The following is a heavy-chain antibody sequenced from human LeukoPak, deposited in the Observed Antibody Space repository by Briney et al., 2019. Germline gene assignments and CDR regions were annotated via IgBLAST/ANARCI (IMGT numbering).Heavy chain of an antibody. CDR1: GITFSSYS. Sequence: GGSLRLSCAASGITFSSYSMNWVRQAPGKGLEWVSSISSSSSYIYYADSVKGRFTISRDNAKNSLYLQMNSLRAEDTAVYYCARAYYYGSGSPSNEGYYYGMDVWGQGTTVTVSS. D-gene: IGHD3-10*01. V-gene: IGHV3-21*01. J-gene: IGHJ6*02. CDR2: ISSSSSYI. CDR3: ARAYYYGSGSPSNEGYYYGMDV.